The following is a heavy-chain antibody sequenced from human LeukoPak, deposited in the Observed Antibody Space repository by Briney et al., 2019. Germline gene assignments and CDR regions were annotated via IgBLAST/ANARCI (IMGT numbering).Heavy chain of an antibody. V-gene: IGHV3-66*01. Sequence: GGSLRLSCAASGFTVSNNYMGWVRQAPAKGLEWVSVIYSVGSTYYADSVRGRFTISRDNSKNTLYLQINSLRVEDTAVYYCAGSIAYCGGDCRLGDYWGQGTLVTVSS. CDR2: IYSVGST. CDR1: GFTVSNNY. J-gene: IGHJ4*02. CDR3: AGSIAYCGGDCRLGDY. D-gene: IGHD2-21*02.